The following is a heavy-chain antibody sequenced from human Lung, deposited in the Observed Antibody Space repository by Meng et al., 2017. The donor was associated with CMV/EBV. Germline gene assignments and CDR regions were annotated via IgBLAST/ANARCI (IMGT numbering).Heavy chain of an antibody. J-gene: IGHJ4*02. D-gene: IGHD5-24*01. CDR1: GFTFDDFS. CDR3: SKESDNYALDY. CDR2: ISWNSGKT. V-gene: IGHV3-43*01. Sequence: EVQLVDSGGVGVERGGAVSLSCAASGFTFDDFSMHWGRQAPGKGLEWVSIISWNSGKTYYADSVRGRFTISRDNIKNSLYLEMSSLRTEDTSLYYCSKESDNYALDYWGQGTLVTVSS.